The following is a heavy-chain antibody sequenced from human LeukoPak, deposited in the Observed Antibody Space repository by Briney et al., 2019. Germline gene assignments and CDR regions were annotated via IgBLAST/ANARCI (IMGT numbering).Heavy chain of an antibody. J-gene: IGHJ5*02. CDR2: IYYSGST. CDR3: ARQNLWFGEHLGLWFDP. Sequence: SETLSLTCTVSGGSISSSSYYWGWIRQPPGKGLEWIGSIYYSGSTYYNPSLKSRVTISVDTSKNQFSLKLSSVTAADTAVYYCARQNLWFGEHLGLWFDPWGQGTLVTVS. V-gene: IGHV4-39*01. D-gene: IGHD3-10*01. CDR1: GGSISSSSYY.